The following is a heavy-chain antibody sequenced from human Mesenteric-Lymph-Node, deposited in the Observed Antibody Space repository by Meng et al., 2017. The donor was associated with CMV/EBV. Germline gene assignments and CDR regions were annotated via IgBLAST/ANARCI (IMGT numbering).Heavy chain of an antibody. CDR1: GGSISGGGYY. D-gene: IGHD3-3*01. J-gene: IGHJ4*02. CDR2: IHHGGTT. Sequence: SGGSISGGGYYMTWVRQFPGKALEWIAYIHHGGTTSHNPSLRSRVSISVDTSKNQFSLRLSSVTAADTAVYFCARQLDDFWSGYPLNSWGRGTLVTVSS. V-gene: IGHV4-31*02. CDR3: ARQLDDFWSGYPLNS.